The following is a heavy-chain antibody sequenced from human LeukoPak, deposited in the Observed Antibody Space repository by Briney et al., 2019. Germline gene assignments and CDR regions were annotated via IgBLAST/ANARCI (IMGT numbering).Heavy chain of an antibody. CDR1: GFTFSSYG. CDR2: IWYDGSNK. Sequence: GGSLRLSCAPSGFTFSSYGMHWVRQAPGKGLEWVAVIWYDGSNKYYADSVKGRFTISRDNSKNTLYLQMNSLRDDDTAVYYCVRGVGVSRFNYFDRWGQGTLVIVSS. D-gene: IGHD6-13*01. CDR3: VRGVGVSRFNYFDR. J-gene: IGHJ5*02. V-gene: IGHV3-33*01.